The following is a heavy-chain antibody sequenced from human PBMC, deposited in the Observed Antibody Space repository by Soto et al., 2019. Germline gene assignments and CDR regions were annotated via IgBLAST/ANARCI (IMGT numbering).Heavy chain of an antibody. Sequence: SETLSLTCTVSGGSISSYYWSWIRQPPGKGLEWIGYIYYSGSTNYNPSLKSRVTISVDTSKNQFSLKLSSVTAADTAVYYCARVRDGYIFDYWGQGTLVTSPQ. J-gene: IGHJ4*02. V-gene: IGHV4-59*01. CDR2: IYYSGST. D-gene: IGHD2-21*01. CDR3: ARVRDGYIFDY. CDR1: GGSISSYY.